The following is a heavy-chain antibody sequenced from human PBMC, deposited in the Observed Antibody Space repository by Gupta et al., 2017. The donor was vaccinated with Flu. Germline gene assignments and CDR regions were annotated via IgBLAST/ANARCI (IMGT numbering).Heavy chain of an antibody. J-gene: IGHJ6*02. CDR1: GFTFSSYE. Sequence: EVQLVESGGGLVQPGGSLRLSCAASGFTFSSYEMNWVRQAPGKGLEWVSYISSSGSTIYYADSVKGRVTISRDNAKNSLYLQRNRLRAEDTAVYYCARDLRYSSSWPYYYYGMDVGVQGTTVTVSS. CDR3: ARDLRYSSSWPYYYYGMDV. D-gene: IGHD6-13*01. CDR2: ISSSGSTI. V-gene: IGHV3-48*03.